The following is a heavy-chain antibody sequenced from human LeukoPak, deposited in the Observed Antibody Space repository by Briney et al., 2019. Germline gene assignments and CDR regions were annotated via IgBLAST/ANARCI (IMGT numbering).Heavy chain of an antibody. Sequence: GGSLRLSCAASGFTVSSNYMNWVRQAPGKGLEWVSGIYSGGSTYYADSVKGRFTISRDNSKNTLYLQMNSLRAEDTAVYYCARGTHCSSTSCYDQFDYWGQGTLVTVSS. V-gene: IGHV3-53*01. CDR1: GFTVSSNY. CDR2: IYSGGST. CDR3: ARGTHCSSTSCYDQFDY. D-gene: IGHD2-2*01. J-gene: IGHJ4*02.